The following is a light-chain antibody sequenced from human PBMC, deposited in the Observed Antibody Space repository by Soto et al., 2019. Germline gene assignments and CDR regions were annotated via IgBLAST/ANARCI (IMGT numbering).Light chain of an antibody. J-gene: IGKJ2*01. CDR3: QQSYSTART. Sequence: DIQMTQSPSSLSASVGDRVTITCRASQSISNYLNWYQQKPGKAPNLLIYAVSSLRSGVPSRFGGSGSGTDFTLTISNLQPEDFATYYCQQSYSTARTFGQGTKLEIK. CDR2: AVS. V-gene: IGKV1-39*01. CDR1: QSISNY.